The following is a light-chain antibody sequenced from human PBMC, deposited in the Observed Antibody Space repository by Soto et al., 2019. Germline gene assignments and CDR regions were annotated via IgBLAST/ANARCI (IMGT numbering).Light chain of an antibody. CDR1: ESIDSW. J-gene: IGKJ1*01. Sequence: QMTQSPSALSASVGHRVTITFRASESIDSWLAWHQQKPGRAPKLLISKASSLESGVPSRFRGSGFGTEFTLTISSLQPDDFATYYCQQYNSYRAFGQGTKVDIK. CDR2: KAS. CDR3: QQYNSYRA. V-gene: IGKV1-5*03.